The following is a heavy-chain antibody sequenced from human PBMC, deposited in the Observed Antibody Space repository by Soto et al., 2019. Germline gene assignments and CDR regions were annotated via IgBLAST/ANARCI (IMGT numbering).Heavy chain of an antibody. CDR3: ARDLEQWLVRNDY. CDR2: ISIYNGKT. Sequence: ASVKVSCKASGYTFTSYGISWVRQAPGQGLEWMGWISIYNGKTNYAWKFQGRVTMTTDTSTSTVYMELRSLRSDDTAVYYCARDLEQWLVRNDYWGQGTLVTVSS. D-gene: IGHD6-19*01. V-gene: IGHV1-18*04. J-gene: IGHJ4*02. CDR1: GYTFTSYG.